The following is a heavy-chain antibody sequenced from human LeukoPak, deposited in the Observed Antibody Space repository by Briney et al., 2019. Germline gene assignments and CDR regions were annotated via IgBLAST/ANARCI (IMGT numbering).Heavy chain of an antibody. J-gene: IGHJ6*02. D-gene: IGHD3-3*01. CDR1: GFTFSSYA. CDR3: AKDLGGSGDFWSGYYDYYYSGMDV. Sequence: PGGSLRLSCAASGFTFSSYAMHWVRQAPGKGLEWVTVISYDTSNKYYSDSVKGRFTISRDNSKNTLYLQMNSLRAEDTAVYYCAKDLGGSGDFWSGYYDYYYSGMDVWGQGTTVTVSS. CDR2: ISYDTSNK. V-gene: IGHV3-30*18.